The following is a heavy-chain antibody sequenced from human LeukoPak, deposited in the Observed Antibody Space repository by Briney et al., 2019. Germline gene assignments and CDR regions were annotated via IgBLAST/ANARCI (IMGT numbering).Heavy chain of an antibody. CDR1: GGSISSGGYS. V-gene: IGHV4-30-2*02. J-gene: IGHJ4*02. CDR2: IYHSGST. Sequence: PSQTLSLTCAVSGGSISSGGYSWSWIRQPPGKGLEWIGYIYHSGSTYYNPSLKSRVTISVDTSKNQFSLKLSSVTAADTAVYYCARYCGGDCSTPHELDYWGQGTLVTVSS. CDR3: ARYCGGDCSTPHELDY. D-gene: IGHD2-21*02.